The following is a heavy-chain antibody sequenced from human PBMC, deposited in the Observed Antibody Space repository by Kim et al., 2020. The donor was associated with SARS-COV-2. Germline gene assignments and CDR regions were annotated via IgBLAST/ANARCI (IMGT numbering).Heavy chain of an antibody. J-gene: IGHJ4*02. CDR3: ARRSHPRGYCSGGSCYSNPQSPIDY. D-gene: IGHD2-15*01. V-gene: IGHV4-39*01. CDR1: GGSISSSSYY. CDR2: IYYSGST. Sequence: SETLSLTCTVSGGSISSSSYYWGWIRQPPGKGLEWIGSIYYSGSTYYNPSLKSRVTIYVDTSKNQFSLKLSSVTAADTAVYYCARRSHPRGYCSGGSCYSNPQSPIDYWGQGTLVTVSS.